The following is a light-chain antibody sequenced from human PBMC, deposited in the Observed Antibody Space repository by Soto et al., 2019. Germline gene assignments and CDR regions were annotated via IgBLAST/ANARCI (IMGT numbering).Light chain of an antibody. V-gene: IGLV6-57*04. Sequence: NFMLTQPHSVSESPGKTVTISCTRSSGSIASNYVQWYQQRPGSAPTTVLYEDNQRPSGVPDRFSGSIDSSSNSASLTISRLKTEDEADYYCQSYDSSHVVFGGGTKLTVL. J-gene: IGLJ2*01. CDR2: EDN. CDR1: SGSIASNY. CDR3: QSYDSSHVV.